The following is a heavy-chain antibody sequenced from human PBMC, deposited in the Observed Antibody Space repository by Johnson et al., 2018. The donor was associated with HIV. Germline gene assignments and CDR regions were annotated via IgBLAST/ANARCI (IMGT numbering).Heavy chain of an antibody. Sequence: VQLVESGGGVVQPGRSLRLSCAASGFTFSSYAMHWVRQAPGKGLEWVAVISYDGSNKYYADSVKGRFTISRDNSKNTLYLQMNSLRAEDTAVYYCAREGNYYDSSSHAFDIWGQGTMVTVSS. CDR2: ISYDGSNK. V-gene: IGHV3-30*04. CDR1: GFTFSSYA. CDR3: AREGNYYDSSSHAFDI. D-gene: IGHD3-22*01. J-gene: IGHJ3*02.